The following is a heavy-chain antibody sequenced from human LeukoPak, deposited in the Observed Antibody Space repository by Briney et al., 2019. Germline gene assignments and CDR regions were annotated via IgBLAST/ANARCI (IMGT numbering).Heavy chain of an antibody. D-gene: IGHD1-1*01. J-gene: IGHJ6*03. Sequence: GASVEVSCKASGYTFTSYYVHWVRQAPGQGLEWMGMINPSGGSTSYAQKFQGRVAMARDTSTSTVYMELSSLRSEDTAVYYCARQLEFGYYYYMDVWGKGTTVTVSS. V-gene: IGHV1-46*03. CDR3: ARQLEFGYYYYMDV. CDR1: GYTFTSYY. CDR2: INPSGGST.